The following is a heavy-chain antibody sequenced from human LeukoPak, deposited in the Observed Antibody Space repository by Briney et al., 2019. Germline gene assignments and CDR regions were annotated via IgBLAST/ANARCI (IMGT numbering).Heavy chain of an antibody. D-gene: IGHD2-2*01. CDR2: INPNSGDT. CDR3: ARDYCSSTSCLFDY. J-gene: IGHJ4*02. V-gene: IGHV1-2*06. CDR1: GYTFTGYH. Sequence: ASVKVSCKASGYTFTGYHMHWVRQAPGQGLEWMGRINPNSGDTNYAQKFQGRVTMTRDTSITTAYMELSRLRSDDTAMYYCARDYCSSTSCLFDYWGQGTLVTVSS.